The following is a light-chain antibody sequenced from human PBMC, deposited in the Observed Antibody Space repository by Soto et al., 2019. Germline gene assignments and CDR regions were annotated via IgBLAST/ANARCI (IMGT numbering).Light chain of an antibody. J-gene: IGKJ4*01. Sequence: EIVLTQSPATLSLSPGERATLSCRASQSVSSYLAWYQQKPGQAPRLLIYDASNRATGIPARFSGSGSGTDFTLTISSLEPEDFAIYYCPQRSNWPPVTFGGGTKGEIK. CDR1: QSVSSY. CDR3: PQRSNWPPVT. CDR2: DAS. V-gene: IGKV3-11*01.